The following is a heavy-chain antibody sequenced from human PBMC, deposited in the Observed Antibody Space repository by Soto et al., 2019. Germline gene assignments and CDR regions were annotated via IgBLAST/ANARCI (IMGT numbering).Heavy chain of an antibody. J-gene: IGHJ6*02. CDR2: LSYDGSNK. D-gene: IGHD1-26*01. CDR1: GFTFSSYG. V-gene: IGHV3-30*18. CDR3: AKSRLRATGYYYYGMDV. Sequence: GGSLRLSCAASGFTFSSYGMHWVRQAPGKGLEWVALLSYDGSNKDYADSVKGRFTISRDNSKNTLYLQMSTLRAEDTAVYYCAKSRLRATGYYYYGMDVWGQGTTVTVSS.